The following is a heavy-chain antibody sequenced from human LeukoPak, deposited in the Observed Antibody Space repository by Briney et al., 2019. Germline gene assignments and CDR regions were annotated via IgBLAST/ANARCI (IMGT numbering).Heavy chain of an antibody. CDR1: GYTFTNYG. D-gene: IGHD3-10*01. J-gene: IGHJ4*02. V-gene: IGHV1-18*01. Sequence: ASVKVSCQASGYTFTNYGISWLRQAPGQGLEWMGWITAHNGNTHYAQKLQGGVIMTTDTLTSTAYMELRTLTSKDTAVYFCAREPMVRGVITHAFDNWGQGTLVTVSS. CDR2: ITAHNGNT. CDR3: AREPMVRGVITHAFDN.